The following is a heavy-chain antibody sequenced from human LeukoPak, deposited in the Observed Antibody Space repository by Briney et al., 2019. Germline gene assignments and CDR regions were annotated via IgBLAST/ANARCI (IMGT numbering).Heavy chain of an antibody. D-gene: IGHD3-3*01. Sequence: PGRSLRLSCAASGFTFSSYAMHWVRQAPGKGLEWVAVISYDGSNKYYADSVKGRFTISRDNSKKTLYLQMNSLRAEDTAVYYCARDSPVFDFWSGYRSEYYFDYWGQGTLVTVSS. J-gene: IGHJ4*02. CDR2: ISYDGSNK. V-gene: IGHV3-30-3*01. CDR3: ARDSPVFDFWSGYRSEYYFDY. CDR1: GFTFSSYA.